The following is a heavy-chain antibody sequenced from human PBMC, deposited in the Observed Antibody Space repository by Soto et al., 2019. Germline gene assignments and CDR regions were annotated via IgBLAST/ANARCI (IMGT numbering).Heavy chain of an antibody. CDR3: ARVGYGVNILAE. CDR1: GYTFTHYG. V-gene: IGHV1-18*01. D-gene: IGHD4-17*01. J-gene: IGHJ4*02. Sequence: QVQLVQSGAAVKKPGASVTVSCKASGYTFTHYGVSWVRQAPGQGLEWMGWISLHNGDTYYTESLRGRLTMTTDTSTDTGYMELRNLRSDDTAVYYCARVGYGVNILAEWGQGTLVIVSS. CDR2: ISLHNGDT.